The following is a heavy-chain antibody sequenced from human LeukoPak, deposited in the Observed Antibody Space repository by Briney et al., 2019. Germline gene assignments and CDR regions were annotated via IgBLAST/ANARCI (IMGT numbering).Heavy chain of an antibody. CDR1: GFSISSYE. CDR2: ISSSGSTI. Sequence: PGGSLRLSCAASGFSISSYEMNWVRQAPGKGLEWVSYISSSGSTIYYADSVKGRFTISRDNAKNSLYLQVNSLRAEDTAVYYCARVELAPYYYYMDVWGKGTTVTVSS. J-gene: IGHJ6*03. V-gene: IGHV3-48*03. CDR3: ARVELAPYYYYMDV. D-gene: IGHD1-7*01.